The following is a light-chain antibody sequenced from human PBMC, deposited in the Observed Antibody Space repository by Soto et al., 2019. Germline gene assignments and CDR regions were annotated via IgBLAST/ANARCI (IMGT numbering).Light chain of an antibody. CDR1: QGISSA. V-gene: IGKV1-13*02. J-gene: IGKJ5*01. Sequence: AIQLTQSPSSLSASVGDRVSITCRASQGISSALAWYQHKPGKAPKILIYDASSLQSGGPSRFSGSESETECTLTISSLQPEDFATYYCQQLKTYPFTFGQGTRLEIK. CDR2: DAS. CDR3: QQLKTYPFT.